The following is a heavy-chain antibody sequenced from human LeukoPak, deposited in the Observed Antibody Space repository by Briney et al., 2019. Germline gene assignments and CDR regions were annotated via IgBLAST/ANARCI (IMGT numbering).Heavy chain of an antibody. CDR1: GGSISSYY. CDR2: IYYSGST. CDR3: ARPTTVHAFDI. D-gene: IGHD4-17*01. J-gene: IGHJ3*02. V-gene: IGHV4-59*01. Sequence: SETLSLTCTVSGGSISSYYWSWIRQPPGKGLEWIGYIYYSGSTNYNPSLKSRVTISVDTSKNQFSLKLSSVTAADTAVYYCARPTTVHAFDIWGQGTMVTVSS.